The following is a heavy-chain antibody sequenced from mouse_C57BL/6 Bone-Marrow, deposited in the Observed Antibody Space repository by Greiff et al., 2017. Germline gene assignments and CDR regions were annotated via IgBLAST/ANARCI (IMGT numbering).Heavy chain of an antibody. CDR1: GYSFTGYY. CDR2: INPSTGGT. J-gene: IGHJ3*01. D-gene: IGHD2-2*01. Sequence: EVQLQQSGPELVKPGASVKISCKASGYSFTGYYMNWVKQSPEKSLEWIGEINPSTGGTTYNKKFKAKATLTVDKSSSTAYMQLKSLTSEDSAVYYCARDGYGGFAYWGQGNRVTVSA. V-gene: IGHV1-42*01. CDR3: ARDGYGGFAY.